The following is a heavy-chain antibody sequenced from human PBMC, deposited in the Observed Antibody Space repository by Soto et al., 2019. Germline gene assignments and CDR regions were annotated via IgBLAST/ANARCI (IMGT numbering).Heavy chain of an antibody. CDR3: ARPPFKYSGYDTHDDY. J-gene: IGHJ4*02. CDR1: GGAISGYY. Sequence: SETLSLTCTVTGGAISGYYWTWIRQSDGEGLEWIGRIYSSGSTNYNPSLKSRVTISLDTSMNYFSLRLSSVTAADTAVYYCARPPFKYSGYDTHDDYWGQGTLVTVSS. D-gene: IGHD5-12*01. V-gene: IGHV4-4*07. CDR2: IYSSGST.